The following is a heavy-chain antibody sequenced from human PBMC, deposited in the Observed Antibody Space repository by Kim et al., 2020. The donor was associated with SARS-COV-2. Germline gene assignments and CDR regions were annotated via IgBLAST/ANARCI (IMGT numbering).Heavy chain of an antibody. Sequence: ADSVKGRFTISRDNAKKSLYLQMEGLRAEDTAAYYCARVGEGSGSWYYFDYWGQGTLVTVSS. CDR3: ARVGEGSGSWYYFDY. J-gene: IGHJ4*02. D-gene: IGHD3-10*01. V-gene: IGHV3-11*05.